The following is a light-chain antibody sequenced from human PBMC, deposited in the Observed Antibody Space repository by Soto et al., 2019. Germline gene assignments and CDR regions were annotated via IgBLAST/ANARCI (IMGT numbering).Light chain of an antibody. CDR2: DVS. J-gene: IGLJ2*01. V-gene: IGLV2-14*01. Sequence: QSVLTQPASVSGSPGQSITISCTGTSSDVCGYNYDSWYQQHPGKAPTLMIYDVSNRPSGVSNRFSGSKSGNTASLTISGLQAEYEADYYCSSYTSSSTLVVFGGGTKLTVL. CDR1: SSDVCGYNY. CDR3: SSYTSSSTLVV.